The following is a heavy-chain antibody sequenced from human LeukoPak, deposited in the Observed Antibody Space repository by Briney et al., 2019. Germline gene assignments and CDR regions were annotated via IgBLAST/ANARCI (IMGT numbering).Heavy chain of an antibody. CDR1: GFTFNNYS. J-gene: IGHJ4*02. D-gene: IGHD3-10*01. V-gene: IGHV3-23*01. CDR3: AKDRGRIGY. CDR2: ISGSGNNT. Sequence: GGSLRLSCAASGFTFNNYSMNWVRQAPGKGLEWVSTISGSGNNTYSADSVKGRSTISRDKSKNTLYLQMNSLRAEDTAVYYCAKDRGRIGYWGQGTLVTVSS.